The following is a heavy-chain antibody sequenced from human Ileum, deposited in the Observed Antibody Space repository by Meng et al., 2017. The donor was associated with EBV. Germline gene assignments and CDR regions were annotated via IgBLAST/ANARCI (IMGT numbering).Heavy chain of an antibody. CDR2: MSDSGIT. Sequence: QVQLQESGPGLVKPAGTLSLPCAVSGGSISVINWWSWVRQSPEKGLEWIGEMSDSGITHYNPSLKSRVTISADKSNNQFSLKLTSVTSADTAVYFCAKNGEKYFEYWGQGTLVTVSS. J-gene: IGHJ4*02. CDR3: AKNGEKYFEY. CDR1: GGSISVINW. V-gene: IGHV4-4*01.